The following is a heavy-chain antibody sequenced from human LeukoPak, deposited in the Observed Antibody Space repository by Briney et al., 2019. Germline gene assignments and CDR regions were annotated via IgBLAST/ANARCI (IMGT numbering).Heavy chain of an antibody. CDR2: IDPNSGGT. D-gene: IGHD3-10*01. J-gene: IGHJ6*02. V-gene: IGHV1-2*02. CDR1: GYTFIAYY. Sequence: ASVKVSCKASGYTFIAYYIHWVRQAPGQGLEWMGWIDPNSGGTDYEQKFQGRVAMTRDTSISTAYMEVNRLRSDDTAVYYCVRDRYYSSGSFYQMDVWGQGTTVTVSS. CDR3: VRDRYYSSGSFYQMDV.